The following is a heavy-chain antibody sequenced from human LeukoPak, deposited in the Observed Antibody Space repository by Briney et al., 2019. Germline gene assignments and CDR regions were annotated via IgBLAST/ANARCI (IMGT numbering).Heavy chain of an antibody. D-gene: IGHD1-26*01. CDR3: TTDGVGIEGATFDY. V-gene: IGHV3-30*03. CDR1: GFTFSSYG. Sequence: GRSLRLSCAASGFTFSSYGMHWVRQAPGKGLEWVAVISYDGSNKYYADSVKGRFTISRDNSKNTLYLQMNSLKTEDTAVYYCTTDGVGIEGATFDYWGQGILVTVSS. J-gene: IGHJ4*02. CDR2: ISYDGSNK.